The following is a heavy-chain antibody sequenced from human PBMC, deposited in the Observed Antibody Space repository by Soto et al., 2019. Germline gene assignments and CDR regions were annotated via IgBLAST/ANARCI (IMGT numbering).Heavy chain of an antibody. CDR2: ISAYNGNT. CDR3: ARDPRGIAAAGRRGYYFDY. D-gene: IGHD6-13*01. CDR1: GYTFTSYG. J-gene: IGHJ4*02. V-gene: IGHV1-18*01. Sequence: QVQLVQSGAEVKKPGASVKVSCKASGYTFTSYGISWVRQAPGQGLEWMGWISAYNGNTNYAQKLQGRVTMTTVTSTSTAYMELRSLRSDDTAVYYCARDPRGIAAAGRRGYYFDYWGQGTLVTVSS.